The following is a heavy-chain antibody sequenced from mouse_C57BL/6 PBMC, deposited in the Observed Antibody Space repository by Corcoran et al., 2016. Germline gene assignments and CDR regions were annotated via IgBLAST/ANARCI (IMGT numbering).Heavy chain of an antibody. V-gene: IGHV9-3*01. CDR2: INTYSGVP. CDR1: GYTFTTYG. D-gene: IGHD1-1*01. J-gene: IGHJ2*01. CDR3: ARSTTVVARYFDY. Sequence: QIQLVQSGPELKKPGETVKISCKASGYTFTTYGMSWVKQAPGKGLKWMGWINTYSGVPTYADDFKGRFAFSLETSASTAYLQINNLKNEDTATYFCARSTTVVARYFDYWGQGTTLTVSS.